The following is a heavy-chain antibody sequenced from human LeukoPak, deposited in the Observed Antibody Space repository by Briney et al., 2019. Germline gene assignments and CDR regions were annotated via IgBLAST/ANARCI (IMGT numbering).Heavy chain of an antibody. CDR1: GFTFSSYA. CDR2: ISGSGGST. V-gene: IGHV3-23*01. Sequence: GGSLRLSCAASGFTFSSYAMSWVRQAPGKGLEWVSAISGSGGSTHYADSVKGRFTISRDNSKNTLYLQMNSLRAEDTAVYYCAKYQCSGATCYPKEFDYWGQGTLVTVSS. CDR3: AKYQCSGATCYPKEFDY. J-gene: IGHJ4*02. D-gene: IGHD2-15*01.